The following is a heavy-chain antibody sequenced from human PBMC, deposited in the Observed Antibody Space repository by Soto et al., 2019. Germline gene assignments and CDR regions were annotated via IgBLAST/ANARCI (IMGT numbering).Heavy chain of an antibody. V-gene: IGHV2-70*11. CDR3: ARGYSSGCRQHWIDP. Sequence: SGPTLVNPTQTLTLTCTFSGFSLSTSGMCVSWIRQPPGKALEWLARIDWDDDKYYSTSLKTRLTISKDTSKNQVVLTMTNMDPVDTATYYCARGYSSGCRQHWIDPRGQGTLVTVSS. J-gene: IGHJ5*02. D-gene: IGHD6-19*01. CDR2: IDWDDDK. CDR1: GFSLSTSGMC.